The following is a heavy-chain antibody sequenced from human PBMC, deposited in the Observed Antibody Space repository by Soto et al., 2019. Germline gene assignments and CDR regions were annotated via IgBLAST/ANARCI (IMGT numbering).Heavy chain of an antibody. CDR1: GFTFSNAW. D-gene: IGHD5-12*01. V-gene: IGHV3-15*01. Sequence: EVPLVESGGGLVKPGGSLRLSCAASGFTFSNAWMNWVRQSPGKGLEWVGRIKLKTDGGPTDYAAPVKGRFTLSRDDSKNTLYLQMNGLKTEDTAVYYCTGGDIAGDFDYWGQGTLVTVSS. CDR3: TGGDIAGDFDY. J-gene: IGHJ4*02. CDR2: IKLKTDGGPT.